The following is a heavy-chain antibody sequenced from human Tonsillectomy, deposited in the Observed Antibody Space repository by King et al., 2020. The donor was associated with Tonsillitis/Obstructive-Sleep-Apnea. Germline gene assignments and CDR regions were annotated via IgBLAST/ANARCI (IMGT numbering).Heavy chain of an antibody. CDR1: GFTFSSYA. J-gene: IGHJ6*02. CDR2: FSGVGGGT. Sequence: VQLVESGGGLVQPGGSLRLSCEASGFTFSSYAMSWVRKAPGKGLEWFSVFSGVGGGTYTAAPVKGRFTISRDNSKNTLYLQMKSLRAEDTAVYYCAKEIAAVGTGYYYGMDVWGQGTTVTVSS. V-gene: IGHV3-23*04. CDR3: AKEIAAVGTGYYYGMDV. D-gene: IGHD6-13*01.